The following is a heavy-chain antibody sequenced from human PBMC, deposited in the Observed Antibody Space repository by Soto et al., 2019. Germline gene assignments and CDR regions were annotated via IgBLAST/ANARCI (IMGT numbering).Heavy chain of an antibody. V-gene: IGHV4-39*01. CDR1: GGSVSSIGNY. J-gene: IGHJ4*02. CDR2: IDYSGST. Sequence: QLQLQESGPGLVKPSENLSLTCTVSGGSVSSIGNYWGWIRQPPGKWLEWIGSIDYSGSTYYNPSRKGRATTSVGTTKKHCTQQLCSVVAADTAVDYRERHCAVVLYHFDYCGLAALVTVSS. CDR3: ERHCAVVLYHFDY. D-gene: IGHD2-15*01.